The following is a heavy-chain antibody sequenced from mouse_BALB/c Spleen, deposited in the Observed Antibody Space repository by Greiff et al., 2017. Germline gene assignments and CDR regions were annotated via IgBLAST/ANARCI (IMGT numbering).Heavy chain of an antibody. Sequence: EVHLVESGGGLVKPGGSLKLSCAASGFTFSSYAMSWVRQTPEKRLEWVASISSGGSTYYPDSVKGRFTISRDNARNILYLQMSSLRSEDTAMYYCARGRAATYYFDYWGQGTTLTVSS. V-gene: IGHV5-6-5*01. CDR2: ISSGGST. CDR1: GFTFSSYA. J-gene: IGHJ2*01. CDR3: ARGRAATYYFDY. D-gene: IGHD1-2*01.